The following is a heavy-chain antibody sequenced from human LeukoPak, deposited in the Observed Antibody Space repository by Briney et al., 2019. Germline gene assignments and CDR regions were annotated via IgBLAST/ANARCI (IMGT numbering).Heavy chain of an antibody. Sequence: ASVKVSCKASGYTFTGYYMHWVRQAPGQGLEWMGWINPNSGGTNYAQKFQGRVTMTTDTSISTAYMELSRLRSDDTAVYYCASYFWSGYKYYFDYWGQGTLVTVSS. D-gene: IGHD3-3*01. CDR3: ASYFWSGYKYYFDY. V-gene: IGHV1-2*02. CDR2: INPNSGGT. J-gene: IGHJ4*02. CDR1: GYTFTGYY.